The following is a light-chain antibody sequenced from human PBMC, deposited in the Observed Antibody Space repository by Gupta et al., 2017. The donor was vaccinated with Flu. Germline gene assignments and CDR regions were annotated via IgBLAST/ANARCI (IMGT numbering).Light chain of an antibody. CDR3: QQRFNWPLT. CDR2: EAS. CDR1: QNCGCY. Sequence: CPAPGALSPGSRAPLSCSASQNCGCYIAWYQQRPGQAPRVLISEASRSSDVPARFTGSGSGTDFTLTISSLEPEDFAVYYCQQRFNWPLTFGGGTKVEIE. J-gene: IGKJ4*01. V-gene: IGKV3-11*01.